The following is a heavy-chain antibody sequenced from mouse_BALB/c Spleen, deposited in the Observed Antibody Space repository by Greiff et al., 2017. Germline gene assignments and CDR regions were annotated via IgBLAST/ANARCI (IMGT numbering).Heavy chain of an antibody. J-gene: IGHJ4*01. D-gene: IGHD2-1*01. V-gene: IGHV1-4*02. CDR3: AREVGYGNYAMDY. CDR1: GYTFTNYT. Sequence: VKLMESAAELARPGASVKMSCKASGYTFTNYTMHWVKQRPGQGLEWIGYINPSSGYTEYNQKFKDKTTLTADKSSSTAYMQLSSLTSEDSAVYYCAREVGYGNYAMDYWGQGTSVTVSS. CDR2: INPSSGYT.